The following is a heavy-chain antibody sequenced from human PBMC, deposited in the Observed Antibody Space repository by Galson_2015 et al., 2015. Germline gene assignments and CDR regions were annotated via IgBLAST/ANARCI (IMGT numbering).Heavy chain of an antibody. CDR3: ARAIGDNWNYVNWFDP. CDR2: TYYRSKWYN. D-gene: IGHD1-7*01. J-gene: IGHJ5*02. V-gene: IGHV6-1*01. Sequence: CAISGDSVSSHSAAWNWIRQSPSRGLEWLGRTYYRSKWYNDYAVSVKSRITINPDTSKNQFSLQLNSVTPEDTAVYYCARAIGDNWNYVNWFDPWGQGTRVTVSS. CDR1: GDSVSSHSAA.